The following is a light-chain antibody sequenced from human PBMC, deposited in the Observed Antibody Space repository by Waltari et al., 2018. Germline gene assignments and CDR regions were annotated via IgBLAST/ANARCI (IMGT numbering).Light chain of an antibody. V-gene: IGLV2-14*01. Sequence: QSALTQPASASGSPGQSITISFTRTNSAVGGYNYVSWYQQQPAKAPKPIIYEVSKRPPGVSYRFSGSKSGNTASLTISGLQAEDEADYYCHSHTSSITTVIFGGGTKLTV. CDR1: NSAVGGYNY. J-gene: IGLJ2*01. CDR2: EVS. CDR3: HSHTSSITTVI.